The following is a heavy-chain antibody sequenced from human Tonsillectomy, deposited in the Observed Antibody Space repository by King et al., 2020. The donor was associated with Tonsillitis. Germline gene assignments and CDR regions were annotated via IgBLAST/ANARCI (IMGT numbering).Heavy chain of an antibody. V-gene: IGHV3-33*01. J-gene: IGHJ5*02. D-gene: IGHD3-22*01. CDR2: IWYDGSNK. CDR1: GVTFSSYG. CDR3: AREYYYDSSGRNWFDP. Sequence: VQLVESGGGVVQPGRSLRLSCAASGVTFSSYGMHWVRQAPGKGLAWVAVIWYDGSNKYYADSVKVRFTISRDNSKNTLYLPMNSLRAEDTAVDYWAREYYYDSSGRNWFDPWGQGTLVTVSS.